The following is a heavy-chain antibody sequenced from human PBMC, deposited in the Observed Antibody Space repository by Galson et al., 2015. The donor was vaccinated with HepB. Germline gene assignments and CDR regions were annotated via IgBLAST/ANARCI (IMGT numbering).Heavy chain of an antibody. J-gene: IGHJ3*02. CDR2: IKTDGREK. CDR3: ARDSWRVLDI. V-gene: IGHV3-7*03. CDR1: GFNFNKYW. D-gene: IGHD6-13*01. Sequence: SLRLSCAASGFNFNKYWMSWVRQRPGKGLEWLANIKTDGREKYYGDSVKGRLTISRDNAENTLYLQMNSLRAEDTALYYCARDSWRVLDIGGRGTMVTVSS.